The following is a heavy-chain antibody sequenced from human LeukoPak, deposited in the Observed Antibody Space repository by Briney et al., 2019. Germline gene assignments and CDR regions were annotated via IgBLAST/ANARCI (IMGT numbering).Heavy chain of an antibody. V-gene: IGHV3-23*01. D-gene: IGHD2-15*01. J-gene: IGHJ4*02. CDR3: SKKAPEGRFCSGKSCYFDH. CDR2: ISDRGGNT. Sequence: GGSLRLSCAASGFTFSNYAMSWVRQAPGKGLEWVAGISDRGGNTYYADSVKGRFTVARDNSKNTLYLQMSSLRAEDTAVYYCSKKAPEGRFCSGKSCYFDHWGQGTLVTVSS. CDR1: GFTFSNYA.